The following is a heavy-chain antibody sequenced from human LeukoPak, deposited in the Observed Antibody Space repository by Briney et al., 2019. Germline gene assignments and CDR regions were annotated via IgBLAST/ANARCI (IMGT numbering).Heavy chain of an antibody. CDR2: IYPGESDT. V-gene: IGHV5-51*01. Sequence: GESLKISLKGSGYSFTSYWIGWVPPMPGKGLEWIGIIYPGESDTRYSPSFQGQVTIPDGKSISTAYLQWSRLKPSDTAMYYCARHPLGASRGAPPDYWGEGTVVTVSS. CDR3: ARHPLGASRGAPPDY. J-gene: IGHJ4*02. D-gene: IGHD1-26*01. CDR1: GYSFTSYW.